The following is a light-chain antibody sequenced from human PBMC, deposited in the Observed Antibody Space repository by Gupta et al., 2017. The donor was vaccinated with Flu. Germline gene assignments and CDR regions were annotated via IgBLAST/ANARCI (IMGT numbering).Light chain of an antibody. CDR1: PSRLHSDGYNY. CDR3: KQDIQSPHT. J-gene: IGKJ2*01. Sequence: LTPGEPAVSSCGSSPSRLHSDGYNYLDWYQQKPGQAPQLLIYVGSSRECGVPARFSGSGSGTDFTLQISRVEAEDVGIYYCKQDIQSPHTFGQGTRLEIK. V-gene: IGKV2-28*01. CDR2: VGS.